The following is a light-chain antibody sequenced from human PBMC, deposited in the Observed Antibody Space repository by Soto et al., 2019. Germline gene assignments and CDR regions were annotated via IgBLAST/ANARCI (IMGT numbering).Light chain of an antibody. CDR2: DAS. V-gene: IGKV3-15*01. J-gene: IGKJ3*01. CDR1: QSVSTK. CDR3: QQYYDWPT. Sequence: EIVMTKSPATLSLSPGEGATLSCRASQSVSTKLAWYQQKPGQGPSLLIYDASTRATRIPARFSGSGSGTEFTLTISRLQSEDLGIYYCQQYYDWPTFGPGTKVEIK.